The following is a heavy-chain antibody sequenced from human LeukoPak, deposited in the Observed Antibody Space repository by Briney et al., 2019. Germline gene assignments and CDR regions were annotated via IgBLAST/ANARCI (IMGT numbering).Heavy chain of an antibody. J-gene: IGHJ4*02. CDR1: GGSISSYY. CDR2: IYTSGST. V-gene: IGHV4-4*07. CDR3: AAAERRGVGSVSYHAIEY. Sequence: RSSETLSLTCTVSGGSISSYYWSWIRQPAGKGLEWIGRIYTSGSTKYNPSLKSRVTVSVDMSKNQFSLKLSSVTAADSAVYYCAAAERRGVGSVSYHAIEYWGQGTLVTVSS. D-gene: IGHD3-10*01.